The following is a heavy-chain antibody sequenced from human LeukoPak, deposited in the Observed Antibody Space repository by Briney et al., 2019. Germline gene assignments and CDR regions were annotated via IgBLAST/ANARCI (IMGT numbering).Heavy chain of an antibody. D-gene: IGHD6-13*01. J-gene: IGHJ3*02. CDR1: GFTFSSYS. Sequence: GGSLRLSCAASGFTFSSYSMNWVRQAPGKGLEWVSSISSSSSYIYYADSVKGRFTISRDNAKNSLYLQMNSLRAEDTAFYYCAKEQQLTAFDIWGQGTMVTVSS. V-gene: IGHV3-21*04. CDR2: ISSSSSYI. CDR3: AKEQQLTAFDI.